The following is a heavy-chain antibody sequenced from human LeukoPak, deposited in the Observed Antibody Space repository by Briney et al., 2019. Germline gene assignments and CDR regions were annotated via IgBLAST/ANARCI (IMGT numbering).Heavy chain of an antibody. V-gene: IGHV1-69*05. CDR3: ARDGPAMVTRDDAFDI. CDR1: GGTFSSYA. Sequence: ASVKVSCKASGGTFSSYAISWVRQAPGQGLEWMGGIIPIFGTANYAQKFQGRVTITTDESTSTAYMELSSLRSEDTAVYYCARDGPAMVTRDDAFDIWGQGTMVTVSS. J-gene: IGHJ3*02. D-gene: IGHD5-18*01. CDR2: IIPIFGTA.